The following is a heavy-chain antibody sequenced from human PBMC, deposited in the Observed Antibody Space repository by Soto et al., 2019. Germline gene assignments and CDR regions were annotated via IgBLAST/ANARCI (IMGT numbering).Heavy chain of an antibody. Sequence: PGESLKISCKSFGYSFTSYWIAWVRQMPGKGLEWMGIIYPGDSDTRYSPSFQGQVTISVDKSISTAYLQWSSLKASDTAIYYCAKRGKESTRSFWFDPWGQGTLVTVSS. J-gene: IGHJ5*02. CDR2: IYPGDSDT. CDR3: AKRGKESTRSFWFDP. V-gene: IGHV5-51*01. D-gene: IGHD2-2*01. CDR1: GYSFTSYW.